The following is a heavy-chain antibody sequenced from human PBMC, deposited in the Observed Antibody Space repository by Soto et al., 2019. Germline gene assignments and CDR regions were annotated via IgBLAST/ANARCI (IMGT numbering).Heavy chain of an antibody. J-gene: IGHJ5*02. CDR3: AKDQGFDP. CDR1: GFTFSSYA. V-gene: IGHV3-23*01. Sequence: GSLRLSCAASGFTFSSYAMSWVRQAPGKGLEWVSSIGGSGGVTYYADSVKGRFTISRDNARNTLYLQMNTLRAEDTAVYYCAKDQGFDPRGQGTLVTVSS. CDR2: IGGSGGVT.